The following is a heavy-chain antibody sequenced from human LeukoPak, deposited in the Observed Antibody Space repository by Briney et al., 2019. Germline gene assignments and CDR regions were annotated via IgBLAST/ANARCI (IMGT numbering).Heavy chain of an antibody. D-gene: IGHD6-19*01. CDR2: INPNNGGA. Sequence: GSSVKVSCKASGGTFSSYAISWVRQAPGQGLEWMGRINPNNGGANYAPRFQGRVTMTRDTSIDMAYMELSKLKSDDSAVYYCAREDSGGYGMDVWGQGTTVAVSS. CDR3: AREDSGGYGMDV. CDR1: GGTFSSYA. V-gene: IGHV1-2*06. J-gene: IGHJ6*02.